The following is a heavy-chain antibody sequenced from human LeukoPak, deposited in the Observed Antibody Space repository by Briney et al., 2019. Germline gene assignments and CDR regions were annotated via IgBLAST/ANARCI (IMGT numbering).Heavy chain of an antibody. J-gene: IGHJ6*02. CDR2: ISYDGSNK. Sequence: PGGSLRLSCAASGLIVSSHYMSWVRQAPGKGLEWVAVISYDGSNKYYADSVKGRFTISRDNSKNTLYLQMNSLRAEDTAVYYCARNKIPPDRYYYYGMDVWGQGTTVTVSS. D-gene: IGHD1/OR15-1a*01. CDR1: GLIVSSHY. V-gene: IGHV3-30-3*01. CDR3: ARNKIPPDRYYYYGMDV.